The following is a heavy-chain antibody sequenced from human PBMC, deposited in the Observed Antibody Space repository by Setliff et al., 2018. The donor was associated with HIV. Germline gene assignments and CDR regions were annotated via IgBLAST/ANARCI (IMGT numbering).Heavy chain of an antibody. CDR2: IYNSGST. D-gene: IGHD3-10*01. Sequence: SETLSLTCAVSGSSISSSYRWGWIRQSPGKGLEWIGNIYNSGSTYYNPSLKSRVTMSEDTSKNQFSLKLRSVTAVDTAVYYCARSVLWFGEADWYFDLGGRGTLVTVSS. CDR1: GSSISSSYR. CDR3: ARSVLWFGEADWYFDL. J-gene: IGHJ2*01. V-gene: IGHV4-28*01.